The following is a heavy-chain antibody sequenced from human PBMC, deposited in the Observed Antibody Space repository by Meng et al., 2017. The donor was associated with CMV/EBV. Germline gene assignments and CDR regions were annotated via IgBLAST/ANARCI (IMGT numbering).Heavy chain of an antibody. D-gene: IGHD3-9*01. CDR2: IRYDANTK. CDR1: GFTLRTYG. J-gene: IGHJ5*01. Sequence: GGSLRLSCAASGFTLRTYGMHWVRQAPGKGLEWVAFIRYDANTKWYADSVKGRFTISRDNSRNILYLQMSSLRTDDTAVYYCARESSTTTSEVGATYDIFDSWGQGALVTVSS. CDR3: ARESSTTTSEVGATYDIFDS. V-gene: IGHV3-30*02.